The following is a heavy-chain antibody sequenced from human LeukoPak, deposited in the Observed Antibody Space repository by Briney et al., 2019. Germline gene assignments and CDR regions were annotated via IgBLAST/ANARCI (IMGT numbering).Heavy chain of an antibody. CDR3: AREPEIVVVVAGDGMDA. D-gene: IGHD2-15*01. CDR2: INTNTGNP. V-gene: IGHV7-4-1*02. CDR1: GYTFTSYA. Sequence: ASVKVSCKASGYTFTSYAMNWVRQAPGQGLEWMGWINTNTGNPTYAQGFTGRFVFSLDTSVSTAYLQISSLKAEDTAVYYCAREPEIVVVVAGDGMDAWGQGTTVTVSS. J-gene: IGHJ6*02.